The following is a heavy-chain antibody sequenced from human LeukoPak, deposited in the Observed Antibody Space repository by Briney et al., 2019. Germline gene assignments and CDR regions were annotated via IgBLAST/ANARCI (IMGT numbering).Heavy chain of an antibody. CDR3: ARDNDYSNPFDY. Sequence: GGSLRLSCAASGFTFSSYSMNWVRQAPGKGLEWVSSISSSSSYIYYADSVKGRFTISRGNAKNSLYLQMNSLRAEDTAVYYCARDNDYSNPFDYWGQGTLVTVSS. V-gene: IGHV3-21*01. D-gene: IGHD4-11*01. J-gene: IGHJ4*02. CDR2: ISSSSSYI. CDR1: GFTFSSYS.